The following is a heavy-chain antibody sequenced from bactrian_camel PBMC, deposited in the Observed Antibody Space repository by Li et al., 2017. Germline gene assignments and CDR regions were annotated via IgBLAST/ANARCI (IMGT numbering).Heavy chain of an antibody. J-gene: IGHJ6*01. CDR2: IATGGGSA. CDR3: AVGLYGDNWHYDIKKRGSDFGY. Sequence: HVQLVESGGGLVQPGGSLRLSCADSGYTYSVLCWGWFRQGPGKERERVAAIATGGGSAYYADSVKGRFTISQDAAKNTVYLQMNTLTPEDTAMYYCAVGLYGDNWHYDIKKRGSDFGYWGQGTQVTV. V-gene: IGHV3S1*01. D-gene: IGHD8*01. CDR1: GYTYSVLC.